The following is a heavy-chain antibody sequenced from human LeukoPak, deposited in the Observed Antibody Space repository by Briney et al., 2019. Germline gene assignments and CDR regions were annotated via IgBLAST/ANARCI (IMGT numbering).Heavy chain of an antibody. D-gene: IGHD6-13*01. V-gene: IGHV3-21*01. Sequence: GSLRLSCAASGFTFSSYSMNWVRQAPGKGLEWVSSISSSSSYIYYADSVKGRFTISRDNAKNSLYLQMNSLRAEDTAVYYCARVANGRSSWYFQHWGQGTLVTVSS. CDR2: ISSSSSYI. J-gene: IGHJ1*01. CDR1: GFTFSSYS. CDR3: ARVANGRSSWYFQH.